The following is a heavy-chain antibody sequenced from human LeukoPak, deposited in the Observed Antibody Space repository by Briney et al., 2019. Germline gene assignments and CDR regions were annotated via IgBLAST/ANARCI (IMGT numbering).Heavy chain of an antibody. CDR1: GFTFSSYA. J-gene: IGHJ4*02. V-gene: IGHV3-30*01. Sequence: PGGSLRLSCAASGFTFSSYAMHWVRQAPGKGLEWVAVISYDGSNKYYADSVKGRFTISRDNSKNTLYLQMNSLRAEDTAVYYCARSHSYDFWSGPPLDYWGQGTLVTVS. D-gene: IGHD3-3*01. CDR3: ARSHSYDFWSGPPLDY. CDR2: ISYDGSNK.